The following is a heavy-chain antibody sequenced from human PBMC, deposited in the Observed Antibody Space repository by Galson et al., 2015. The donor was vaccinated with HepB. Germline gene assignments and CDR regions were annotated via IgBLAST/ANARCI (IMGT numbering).Heavy chain of an antibody. J-gene: IGHJ3*02. CDR2: IYYSGST. V-gene: IGHV4-59*01. D-gene: IGHD3-10*01. Sequence: SETLSLTCTVSGGSISSYYWSWIRQPPGKGLEWIGYIYYSGSTKYNPSLRSRLSISIDTSKNQFSLKLSSLTAADTAVYYCAREMGWSGELSQVYAFDMWGQGTMVTVSS. CDR1: GGSISSYY. CDR3: AREMGWSGELSQVYAFDM.